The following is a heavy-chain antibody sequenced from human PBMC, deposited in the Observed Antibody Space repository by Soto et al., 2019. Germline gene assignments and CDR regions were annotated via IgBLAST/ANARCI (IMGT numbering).Heavy chain of an antibody. D-gene: IGHD6-13*01. J-gene: IGHJ4*02. CDR2: IGGGSGST. V-gene: IGHV3-23*01. CDR3: ATRMYSTSWYCFVS. CDR1: GFTFTNYA. Sequence: EVQLLESGGGFVQPGGSLRLSCAASGFTFTNYALSWVRQAPGKGLEWVSTIGGGSGSTSYADSVKGRFPISRENSKNTLYLQMSSLRAEDTALYYCATRMYSTSWYCFVSWGQGTLVTVSS.